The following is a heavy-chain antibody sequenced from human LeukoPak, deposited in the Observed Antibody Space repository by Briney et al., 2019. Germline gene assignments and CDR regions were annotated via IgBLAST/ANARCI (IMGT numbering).Heavy chain of an antibody. D-gene: IGHD4-23*01. CDR3: ARVISTVVTYFDY. Sequence: GGSLRLSCAASGFTFSSYWMSWVRQAPGKGLEWVANIKQDGSEKYYVDSVKGRFTISRDNAKNSLYLQMNSLRAEDTAVYYCARVISTVVTYFDYWGQGTLVTVSS. V-gene: IGHV3-7*01. CDR1: GFTFSSYW. J-gene: IGHJ4*02. CDR2: IKQDGSEK.